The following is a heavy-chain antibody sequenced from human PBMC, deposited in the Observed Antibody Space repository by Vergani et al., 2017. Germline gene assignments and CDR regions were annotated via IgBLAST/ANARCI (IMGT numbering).Heavy chain of an antibody. D-gene: IGHD3-10*01. CDR2: IYYSGRT. Sequence: QVQLQESGPGLVKPSETLSLTCTVSGGSISSYYWSWIRQPPGKGLGWIGYIYYSGRTNYNPSLKSRVTISVDTSKNQYSLKLSSVTAADTAVYYCARLWFGEHFDYWGQGTLVTVSS. V-gene: IGHV4-59*01. CDR1: GGSISSYY. J-gene: IGHJ4*02. CDR3: ARLWFGEHFDY.